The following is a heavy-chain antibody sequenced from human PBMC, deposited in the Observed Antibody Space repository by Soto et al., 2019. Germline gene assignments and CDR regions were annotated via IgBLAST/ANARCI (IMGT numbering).Heavy chain of an antibody. CDR2: IYHSGST. J-gene: IGHJ5*02. V-gene: IGHV4-39*07. D-gene: IGHD3-3*01. CDR3: ARGGSYDFWSGYYLKNWFDP. CDR1: GGSISSSSYY. Sequence: ASETLSLTCTVSGGSISSSSYYWGWIRQPPGKGLEWIGSIYHSGSTNYNPSLKSRVTISVDTSKNQFSLKLSSVTAADTAVYYCARGGSYDFWSGYYLKNWFDPWGQGTLVTVSS.